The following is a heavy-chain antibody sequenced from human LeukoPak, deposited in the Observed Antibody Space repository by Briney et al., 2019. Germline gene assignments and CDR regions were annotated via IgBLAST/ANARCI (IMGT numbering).Heavy chain of an antibody. J-gene: IGHJ3*02. D-gene: IGHD4-17*01. CDR1: GFTFSRHW. Sequence: GGSLRLSCAASGFTFSRHWMSWVRQAPGKGLEWVANIKQDGSEKYYVDPVKGRFTISRDNAKNSLYLQMNSLRAEDTAVYYCARERYGRDAFDIWGQGTMVTVSS. V-gene: IGHV3-7*03. CDR2: IKQDGSEK. CDR3: ARERYGRDAFDI.